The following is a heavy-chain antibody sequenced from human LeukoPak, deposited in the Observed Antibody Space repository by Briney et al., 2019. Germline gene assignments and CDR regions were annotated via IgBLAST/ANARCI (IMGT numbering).Heavy chain of an antibody. V-gene: IGHV3-21*01. CDR2: ISTSSSYI. CDR3: ARTTLLGLDPPY. J-gene: IGHJ4*02. D-gene: IGHD1-1*01. Sequence: PGGSLRLSCAASGFTFSTYSMHWVRQAPGKGLEWVSSISTSSSYIFYADSVKGRFTISRDDAKDSLYLQMNSLRAEDTAVYYCARTTLLGLDPPYWGQGTLVTVSS. CDR1: GFTFSTYS.